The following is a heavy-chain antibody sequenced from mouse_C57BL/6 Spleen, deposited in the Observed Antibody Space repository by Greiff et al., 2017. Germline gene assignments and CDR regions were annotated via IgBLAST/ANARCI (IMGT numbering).Heavy chain of an antibody. D-gene: IGHD1-1*01. Sequence: VQLKESGPELVKPGASVKIPCKASGYTFTDYNMDWVKQSHGKSLEWIGDINPNNGGTIYNQKFKGKATLTVDKSSSTAYMELRSLTSEDTAVYYCALITTVVDWYFDVWGTGTTVTVSS. V-gene: IGHV1-18*01. CDR3: ALITTVVDWYFDV. CDR2: INPNNGGT. J-gene: IGHJ1*03. CDR1: GYTFTDYN.